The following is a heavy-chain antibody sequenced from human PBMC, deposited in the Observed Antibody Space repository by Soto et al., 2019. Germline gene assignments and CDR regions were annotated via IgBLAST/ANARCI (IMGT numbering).Heavy chain of an antibody. V-gene: IGHV1-18*04. Sequence: QVQLVQSGPAVKKPGASVKVSCKASGYTFTSYGINWVRQAPGQGLEWMGWISAYNGNTYYAQNLQGRVTVTTDTSTSTAYMELRSLRSDGSAMYYCARDRVTGAYWGADYWGQGTLVTVSS. J-gene: IGHJ4*02. CDR3: ARDRVTGAYWGADY. CDR1: GYTFTSYG. CDR2: ISAYNGNT. D-gene: IGHD3-9*01.